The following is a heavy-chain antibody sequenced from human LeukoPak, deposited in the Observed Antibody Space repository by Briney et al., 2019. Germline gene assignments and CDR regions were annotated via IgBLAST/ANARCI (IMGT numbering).Heavy chain of an antibody. CDR1: GYTFTGYY. Sequence: ASVKLSCKASGYTFTGYYIHWVRQAPAQGLEWMGWIDPNSGGTNYAKNLQGRVTMTRDTSITTAYMELSGMRSDDTAVYYCARGVGSGWYFDLWGSGTLVTVSS. D-gene: IGHD3-10*01. CDR3: ARGVGSGWYFDL. CDR2: IDPNSGGT. J-gene: IGHJ2*01. V-gene: IGHV1-2*02.